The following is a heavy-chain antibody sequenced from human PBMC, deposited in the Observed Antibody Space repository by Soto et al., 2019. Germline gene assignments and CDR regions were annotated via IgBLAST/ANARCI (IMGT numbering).Heavy chain of an antibody. CDR3: AKAFSGYSSSWYSFRNKNYYYYVMDV. J-gene: IGHJ6*02. Sequence: GGSLRLSCAASGFTFSSYAMHWVRQAPGKGLEWVAVISYDGSNKYYADSVKGRFTISRDNSKNTLYLQMNSLRAEDTAVYYCAKAFSGYSSSWYSFRNKNYYYYVMDVWGQGTTVTVSS. V-gene: IGHV3-30-3*01. CDR1: GFTFSSYA. CDR2: ISYDGSNK. D-gene: IGHD6-13*01.